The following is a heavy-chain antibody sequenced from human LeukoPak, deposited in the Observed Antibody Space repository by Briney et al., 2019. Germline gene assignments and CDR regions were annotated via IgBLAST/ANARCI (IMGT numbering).Heavy chain of an antibody. CDR1: GYTFTRYY. CDR3: ARDPDLVAHSYYYMDF. J-gene: IGHJ6*03. CDR2: INPSGGST. Sequence: ASVKVSCKASGYTFTRYYMHWVRQAPGQGLEWMGIINPSGGSTNYAQKFQGRVTMTRDTSTSTVYMELSSLRSEDTAVYYCARDPDLVAHSYYYMDFRGQGTTVTVSS. V-gene: IGHV1-46*01. D-gene: IGHD5-12*01.